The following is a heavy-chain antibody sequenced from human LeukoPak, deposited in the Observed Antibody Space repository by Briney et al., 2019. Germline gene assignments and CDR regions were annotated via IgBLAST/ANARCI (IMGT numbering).Heavy chain of an antibody. J-gene: IGHJ4*02. D-gene: IGHD4-11*01. CDR1: GYSISSGYY. Sequence: SETLSLTCAVSGYSISSGYYWGWIRPPPGKGLEWIGSIYHSGSTYYNPSLKSRVTISVDTSKNQFSLKLSSVTAADTAVYYCARYYSNYRYFDYWGQGTLVTVSS. V-gene: IGHV4-38-2*01. CDR3: ARYYSNYRYFDY. CDR2: IYHSGST.